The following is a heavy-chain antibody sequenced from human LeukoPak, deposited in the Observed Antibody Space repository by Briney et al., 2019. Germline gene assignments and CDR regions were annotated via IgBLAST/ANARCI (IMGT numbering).Heavy chain of an antibody. V-gene: IGHV1-69*04. D-gene: IGHD3-3*01. Sequence: SVKVSCKASGGTFSSYAISWVRQAPGQGLEWMGRIIPILGIANYARKFQGRVTITADKSTSTAYMELSSLRSEDTAVYYCARGPYDFWSGYYDYWGQGTLVTVSS. J-gene: IGHJ4*02. CDR2: IIPILGIA. CDR1: GGTFSSYA. CDR3: ARGPYDFWSGYYDY.